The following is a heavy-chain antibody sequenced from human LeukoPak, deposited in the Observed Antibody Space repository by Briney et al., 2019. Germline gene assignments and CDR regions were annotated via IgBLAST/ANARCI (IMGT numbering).Heavy chain of an antibody. Sequence: SETLSLTCTVSGGSISGHYWSWIRQPAGKGLEWIGRIYMTGSTNYNPSLKSRVTMSVDMSKNQFSLKLSSVAAADTAVYFCARVALFGSGSYYWSDPWGQGTLVTVSS. D-gene: IGHD3-10*01. CDR3: ARVALFGSGSYYWSDP. CDR1: GGSISGHY. CDR2: IYMTGST. V-gene: IGHV4-4*07. J-gene: IGHJ5*02.